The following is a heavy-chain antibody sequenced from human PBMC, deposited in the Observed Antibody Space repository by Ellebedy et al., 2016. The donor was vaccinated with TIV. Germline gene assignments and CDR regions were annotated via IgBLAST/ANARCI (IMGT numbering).Heavy chain of an antibody. CDR3: ARDLDKSSGWYGGAAY. CDR1: GFTFEDYA. V-gene: IGHV3-30-3*01. J-gene: IGHJ4*02. Sequence: PGGSLRLSCAASGFTFEDYAMHWVRQAPGKGLEWVAVISHDGSSQYYADSVKGRFTVSRDNSMTTVYLEMNSLRAEDTALYYCARDLDKSSGWYGGAAYWGQGTQVTVSS. CDR2: ISHDGSSQ. D-gene: IGHD6-19*01.